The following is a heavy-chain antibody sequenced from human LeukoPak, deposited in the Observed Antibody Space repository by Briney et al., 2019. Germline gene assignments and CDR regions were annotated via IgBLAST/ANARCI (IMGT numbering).Heavy chain of an antibody. CDR3: ARDAKEYYYDSSGYPEGVDY. Sequence: GGSLRLSCAASGFTFSSYGMHWVRQAPGKGLEWVAVIWYDGSNKYYADSVKGRFTISRDNSKNTLYLQMNNLRAEDTAVYYCARDAKEYYYDSSGYPEGVDYWGQGTLVTVSS. D-gene: IGHD3-22*01. V-gene: IGHV3-33*01. J-gene: IGHJ4*02. CDR2: IWYDGSNK. CDR1: GFTFSSYG.